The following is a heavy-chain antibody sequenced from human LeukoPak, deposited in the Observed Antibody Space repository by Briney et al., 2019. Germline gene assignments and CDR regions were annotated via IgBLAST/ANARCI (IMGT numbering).Heavy chain of an antibody. CDR2: IWYDGSNK. Sequence: PGRSLRLSCAASGFTFSSYGMHWVRQAPGKGLEWVAVIWYDGSNKYYADSVKGRFTISRDNSKNTLYVQMNSLRAEDTAVYYCARALYYDSSGYLFDWGQGTLVTVSS. D-gene: IGHD3-22*01. J-gene: IGHJ4*02. CDR1: GFTFSSYG. CDR3: ARALYYDSSGYLFD. V-gene: IGHV3-33*01.